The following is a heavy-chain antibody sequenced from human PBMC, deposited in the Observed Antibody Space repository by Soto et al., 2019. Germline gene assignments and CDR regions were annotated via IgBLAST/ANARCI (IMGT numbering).Heavy chain of an antibody. CDR1: GFTFSSYA. Sequence: GGSLRLSCAASGFTFSSYAMSWVRQAPGKGLEWVSAISGSGGSTYYADSVKGRFTISRDNSKNTLYLQMNSLRAEDTAVYYCAKDKDIVVVPAALYYFDYWGQGTLVTVSS. J-gene: IGHJ4*02. V-gene: IGHV3-23*01. D-gene: IGHD2-2*01. CDR3: AKDKDIVVVPAALYYFDY. CDR2: ISGSGGST.